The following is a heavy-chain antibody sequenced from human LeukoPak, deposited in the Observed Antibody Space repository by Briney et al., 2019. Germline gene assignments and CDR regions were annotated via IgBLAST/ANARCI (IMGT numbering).Heavy chain of an antibody. CDR2: ISGSGGST. Sequence: GGSLRLSCAASGFTFSSYSMNWVRQAPGKGLEWVSAISGSGGSTYYADSVKGRFTISRDNSKNTLYLQMNSLRAEDTAVYYCAKLGHYSSSSFLAYWGQGTLVTVSS. D-gene: IGHD6-13*01. V-gene: IGHV3-23*01. CDR3: AKLGHYSSSSFLAY. J-gene: IGHJ4*02. CDR1: GFTFSSYS.